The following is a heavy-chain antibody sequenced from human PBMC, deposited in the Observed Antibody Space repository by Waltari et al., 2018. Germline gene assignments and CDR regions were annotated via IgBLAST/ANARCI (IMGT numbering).Heavy chain of an antibody. J-gene: IGHJ3*02. CDR1: GDSIGSGYYY. D-gene: IGHD6-13*01. CDR3: AREVGGSSWSTTPRGDAFDI. CDR2: IYFAGIT. Sequence: QLQLRESGPGLLKPSETLSLTCSVSGDSIGSGYYYWGWIRQAPGKGLEWIGSIYFAGITYYNPSLNSRLNISVDTSKNQFSLRLSSLTSADTAVYYCAREVGGSSWSTTPRGDAFDIWGQGTMVTVSS. V-gene: IGHV4-39*07.